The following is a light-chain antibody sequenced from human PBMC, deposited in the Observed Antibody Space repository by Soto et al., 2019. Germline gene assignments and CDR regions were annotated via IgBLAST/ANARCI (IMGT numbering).Light chain of an antibody. J-gene: IGLJ1*01. CDR2: EVS. Sequence: QSALTQPASVSGSPGQSITISCTGTSSDVGGYNYVSWYQQHPGKAPKLMIYEVSNRPSGVSNRFSGSKSGNTASLTISGLQAEDEADCYCSSYTSSSPPYVFGTGTKVTVL. V-gene: IGLV2-14*01. CDR3: SSYTSSSPPYV. CDR1: SSDVGGYNY.